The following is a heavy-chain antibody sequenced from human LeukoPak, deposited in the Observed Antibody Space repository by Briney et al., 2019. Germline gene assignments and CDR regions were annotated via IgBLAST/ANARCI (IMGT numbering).Heavy chain of an antibody. V-gene: IGHV3-21*01. Sequence: PGGSLRLSCAASGFTFSSYSMNWVRQAPGKGLEWVSSISSSSSYIYYADSVKGRFTISRDNAKSSLYLQMNSLRTEDTAVYYCARERPSIVVVVAATLDYWGQGTLVTVSS. CDR1: GFTFSSYS. CDR3: ARERPSIVVVVAATLDY. CDR2: ISSSSSYI. J-gene: IGHJ4*02. D-gene: IGHD2-15*01.